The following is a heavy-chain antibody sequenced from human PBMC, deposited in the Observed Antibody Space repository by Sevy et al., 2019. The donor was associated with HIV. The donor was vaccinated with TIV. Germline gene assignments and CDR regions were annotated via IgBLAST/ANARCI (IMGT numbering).Heavy chain of an antibody. Sequence: GGSLRLSCAASGFTFSSYSMNWVRQAPGKGLEWVSSISSSSSYRYYADSVKGRFTISRDNAKTSLFLQMNSLRSEDTAVYYCARVIRHGYNDRYYFDYWGQGTLVTVSS. CDR3: ARVIRHGYNDRYYFDY. CDR2: ISSSSSYR. V-gene: IGHV3-21*04. D-gene: IGHD5-12*01. J-gene: IGHJ4*02. CDR1: GFTFSSYS.